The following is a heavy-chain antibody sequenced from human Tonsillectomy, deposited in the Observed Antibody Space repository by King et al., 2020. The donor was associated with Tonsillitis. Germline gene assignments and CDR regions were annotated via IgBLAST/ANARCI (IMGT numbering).Heavy chain of an antibody. D-gene: IGHD3-22*01. CDR1: GGSINSSSYY. CDR2: IYYSGST. Sequence: LQLQESGPGLVKPSETLSLTCTVSGGSINSSSYYWGWIRQPPGKGLEWIGSIYYSGSTYYNPSLKSRVTISIDTSKNQFSLKLSSVTAADTAVYYCASPRRTYYYDSSGYYSYLQHWGQGTLVTVSS. V-gene: IGHV4-39*01. J-gene: IGHJ1*01. CDR3: ASPRRTYYYDSSGYYSYLQH.